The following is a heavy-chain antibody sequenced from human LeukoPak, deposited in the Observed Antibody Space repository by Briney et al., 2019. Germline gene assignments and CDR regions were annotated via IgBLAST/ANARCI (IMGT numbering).Heavy chain of an antibody. Sequence: SETLSLTCTVSRGSISPYYWSWIRRSPGKGLEWIGYIYYIGTTNYNPSLQSRVTMSVDTSTNQFTLNLASVTAADTAVYYCARGGFESCSAGSCLLGNYWGQGILVAVSS. CDR3: ARGGFESCSAGSCLLGNY. V-gene: IGHV4-59*01. CDR1: RGSISPYY. D-gene: IGHD2-15*01. J-gene: IGHJ4*02. CDR2: IYYIGTT.